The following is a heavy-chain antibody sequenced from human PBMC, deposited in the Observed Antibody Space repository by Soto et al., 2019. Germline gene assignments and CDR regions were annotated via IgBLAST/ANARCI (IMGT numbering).Heavy chain of an antibody. Sequence: QVQLVQSGVEVKNPGASVRVSCKASAYPFTSYGISWVRQAPGQGLEWMGWISVCNGNTNYAREFQGRVTLTTDTSTSTAYMELRSLRSDDTAVYYCARGFLSVLPYYYYGLDVWGQGTTVIVSS. CDR1: AYPFTSYG. CDR3: ARGFLSVLPYYYYGLDV. D-gene: IGHD2-15*01. CDR2: ISVCNGNT. V-gene: IGHV1-18*01. J-gene: IGHJ6*02.